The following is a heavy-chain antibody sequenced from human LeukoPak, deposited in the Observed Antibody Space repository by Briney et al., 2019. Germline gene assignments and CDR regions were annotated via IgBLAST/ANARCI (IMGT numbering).Heavy chain of an antibody. J-gene: IGHJ4*02. D-gene: IGHD3-3*01. CDR2: IYPGDSDT. V-gene: IGHV5-51*01. CDR3: ARQNDFRLDY. CDR1: GYTFSSYW. Sequence: GESLKISCKGSGYTFSSYWIGWVRQMPGKGLEWMGTIYPGDSDTRYSPSLQGQVTISVDTSIGTAYLQWSSLKASDTAIYYCARQNDFRLDYWGQGTLVTVSS.